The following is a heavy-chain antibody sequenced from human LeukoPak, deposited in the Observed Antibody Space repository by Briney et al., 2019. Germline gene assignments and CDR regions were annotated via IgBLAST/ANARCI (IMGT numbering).Heavy chain of an antibody. CDR2: ISVGGGST. CDR3: AKGGDLRTTVTFVHY. CDR1: GFTFSSYA. J-gene: IGHJ4*02. D-gene: IGHD4-17*01. Sequence: GGSLRLSCAASGFTFSSYAMSWVRQAPGKGLEWVSTISVGGGSTYYGDSVKGRFTISRDSSKDTLYLQMNGLRVEDTAVYYCAKGGDLRTTVTFVHYWGQGTLVTVSS. V-gene: IGHV3-23*01.